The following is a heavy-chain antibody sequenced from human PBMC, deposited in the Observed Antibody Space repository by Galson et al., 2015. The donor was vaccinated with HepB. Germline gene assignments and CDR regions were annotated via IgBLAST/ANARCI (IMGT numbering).Heavy chain of an antibody. V-gene: IGHV3-49*03. CDR2: IRSKAYGGTT. CDR3: TRHKDIVVVPACY. J-gene: IGHJ4*02. D-gene: IGHD2-2*01. CDR1: GFTFGDYA. Sequence: SLRLSCAASGFTFGDYAMSWFRQAPGKGLEWVGFIRSKAYGGTTEYAASVKGRFTISRDDSKSIAYLQMNSLKTEDTAVYYCTRHKDIVVVPACYWGQGTLVTVSS.